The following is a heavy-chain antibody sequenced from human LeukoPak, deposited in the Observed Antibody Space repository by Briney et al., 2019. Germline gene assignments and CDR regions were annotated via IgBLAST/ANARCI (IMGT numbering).Heavy chain of an antibody. CDR3: ARENRLGMDV. CDR2: IYYSGST. CDR1: GFTVSSNY. Sequence: GSLRLSCAASGFTVSSNYMGWVRQAPGKGLEWIGYIYYSGSTNYNPSLKSRVTISVDTSKNQFSLKLSSVTAADTAVYYCARENRLGMDVWGQGTTVTFSS. J-gene: IGHJ6*02. V-gene: IGHV4-59*02. D-gene: IGHD1-14*01.